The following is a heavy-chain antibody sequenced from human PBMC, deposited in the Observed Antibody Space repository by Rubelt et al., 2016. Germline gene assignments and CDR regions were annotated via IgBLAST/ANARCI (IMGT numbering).Heavy chain of an antibody. CDR1: GFTFTSYG. CDR3: ARVPSFTSRGDS. J-gene: IGHJ4*02. V-gene: IGHV1-18*01. D-gene: IGHD2-2*01. CDR2: ISGYNGNT. Sequence: QVQLVQSGTEVKKPGASVKVSCKASGFTFTSYGITWVRQAPGQGLEWMGWISGYNGNTNYAQKLQGRVPLTTDTSTSTAYMGLRSLRSDDTAVYYCARVPSFTSRGDSWGQGTLVTVSS.